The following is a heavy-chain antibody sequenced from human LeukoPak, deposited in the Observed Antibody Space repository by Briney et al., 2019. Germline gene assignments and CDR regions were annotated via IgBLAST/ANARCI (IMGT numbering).Heavy chain of an antibody. CDR2: INAGNGNT. J-gene: IGHJ4*02. CDR3: ARGPYGDYHFDY. CDR1: GYTFTRYA. V-gene: IGHV1-3*01. D-gene: IGHD4-17*01. Sequence: GASVKVSCKASGYTFTRYAMHWVRQAPGQRLEWMGWINAGNGNTKYSQKFQGRVSITRDTSASTAYMDLSSLRSEDTAVYYCARGPYGDYHFDYWGQGTLVTVSS.